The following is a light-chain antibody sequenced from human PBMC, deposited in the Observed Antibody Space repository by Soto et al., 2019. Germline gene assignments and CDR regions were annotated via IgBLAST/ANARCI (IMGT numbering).Light chain of an antibody. CDR3: QQYGRSYT. V-gene: IGKV3-20*01. CDR2: GAS. J-gene: IGKJ2*01. Sequence: EIVLTQSPGTLSLSPGERATLSCRASQSVSSSYLAWYQQKPGQAPRLLIYGASSRATGIPDRFSGSGSGTDFTLTISRLAPEDFAVYYGQQYGRSYTFGQGTKLEIK. CDR1: QSVSSSY.